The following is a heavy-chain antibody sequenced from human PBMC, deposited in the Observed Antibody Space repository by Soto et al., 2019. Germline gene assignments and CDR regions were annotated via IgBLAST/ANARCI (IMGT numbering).Heavy chain of an antibody. CDR1: GYTFTTYF. CDR3: ARGPSSGSFDY. D-gene: IGHD3-10*01. Sequence: ASVKVSCKASGYTFTTYFIHWLRQAPGQRLEWMGWINTGNGDTRYSQKLQDRVSLTRDTSATTVFMDLSSLRSEDTAVYYCARGPSSGSFDYWGQGSLVTVS. J-gene: IGHJ4*02. V-gene: IGHV1-3*04. CDR2: INTGNGDT.